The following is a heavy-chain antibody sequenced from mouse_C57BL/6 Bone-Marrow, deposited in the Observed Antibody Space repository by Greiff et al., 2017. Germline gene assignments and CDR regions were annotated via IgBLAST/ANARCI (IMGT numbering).Heavy chain of an antibody. V-gene: IGHV1-69*01. CDR2: IDPSDSYT. Sequence: VQLQQPGAELVMPGASVKLSCKASGYTFTSYWMHWVKQRPGQGLEWIGEIDPSDSYTNYNQKFKGKSTLTVDKSSSTAYMQLSSLTSEDSAVYYCVSYYYYGSIYWFAYGGQGTLVTVSA. J-gene: IGHJ3*01. D-gene: IGHD1-1*01. CDR3: VSYYYYGSIYWFAY. CDR1: GYTFTSYW.